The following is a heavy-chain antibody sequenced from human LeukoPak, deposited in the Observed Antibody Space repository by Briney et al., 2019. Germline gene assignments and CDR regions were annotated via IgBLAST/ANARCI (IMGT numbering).Heavy chain of an antibody. CDR1: GGSISSYY. CDR2: IYYSSST. J-gene: IGHJ4*02. V-gene: IGHV4-59*01. D-gene: IGHD5-18*01. CDR3: ARGGPTWIQLWLPCLL. Sequence: PSETLSLTCAVSGGSISSYYWSWIRQHPGKELEWMGYIYYSSSTNYNTSLKSRVTISVVTSKNKFSLKLRTLTAADTAVYYCARGGPTWIQLWLPCLLWGQRPLVSVSS.